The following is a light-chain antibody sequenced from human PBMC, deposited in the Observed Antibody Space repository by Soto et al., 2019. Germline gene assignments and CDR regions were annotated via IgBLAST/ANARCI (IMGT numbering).Light chain of an antibody. J-gene: IGKJ2*01. CDR1: QSLLDSDGDTY. V-gene: IGKV2-24*01. CDR3: MQATQFPHT. Sequence: DIVMTQTPLSSPVTLGQPASISCRSSQSLLDSDGDTYLSWLQQRPGQPPRLLIYKTSSRFSGVPDIFSGSGAGTDFTFKISRVEVEDVGVYYCMQATQFPHTFGQGTKLEI. CDR2: KTS.